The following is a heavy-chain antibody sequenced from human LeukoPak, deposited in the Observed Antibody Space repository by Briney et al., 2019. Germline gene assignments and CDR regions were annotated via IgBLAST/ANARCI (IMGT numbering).Heavy chain of an antibody. CDR2: IYYSGST. Sequence: SETLSLTCTVSGGSISSYYWSWIRQPPGKGLEWIGYIYYSGSTNYNPSLKSRVTISVDTSKNQFSLKLSSVTAADTAVYYCARHRRQYGSGSPLGYWGQGTLVTVSS. CDR1: GGSISSYY. V-gene: IGHV4-59*08. D-gene: IGHD3-10*01. CDR3: ARHRRQYGSGSPLGY. J-gene: IGHJ4*02.